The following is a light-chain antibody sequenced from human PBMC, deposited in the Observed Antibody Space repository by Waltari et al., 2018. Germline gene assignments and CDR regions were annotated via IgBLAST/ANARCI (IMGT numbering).Light chain of an antibody. CDR2: GAS. CDR3: QHYERLPWT. CDR1: QSVGRT. J-gene: IGKJ1*01. V-gene: IGKV3-20*01. Sequence: EIVLTQSPGTLSFSPGERATLSCRASQSVGRTLAWYQQKPGQAPRLLMYGASTRATGTAERFSGSGSGTDLSLTISRLEPEDFAVYYCQHYERLPWTFGQGTKVEIK.